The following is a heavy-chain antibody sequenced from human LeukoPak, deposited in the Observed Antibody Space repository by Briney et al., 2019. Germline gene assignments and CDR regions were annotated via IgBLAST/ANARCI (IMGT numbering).Heavy chain of an antibody. CDR3: ARRQTRNNWFDP. CDR2: IYHSGST. CDR1: GYSISSGYY. Sequence: PSETLSLTRAVSGYSISSGYYWGWIRQPPGKGLEWIGSIYHSGSTYYNPSLKSRVTISVDTSKNQFSLKLSSVTAADTAVYYCARRQTRNNWFDPWGQGTLVTVSS. V-gene: IGHV4-38-2*01. J-gene: IGHJ5*02.